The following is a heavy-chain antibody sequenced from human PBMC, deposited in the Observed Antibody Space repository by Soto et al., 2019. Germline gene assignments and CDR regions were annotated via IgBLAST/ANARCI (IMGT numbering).Heavy chain of an antibody. CDR3: ARDPEGYCSGPQVYTERGAFDV. V-gene: IGHV4-59*02. CDR2: LYYIGST. D-gene: IGHD2-15*01. J-gene: IGHJ3*01. CDR1: GASVSSNY. Sequence: QVQLQESGPGLVKPSETLSLTCTVSGASVSSNYWSWIRQPPGRGLEWIGYLYYIGSTDYNPSLKSRVNISIDTSKNQVSLRLTSVTAADTAVYYCARDPEGYCSGPQVYTERGAFDVWGQGTMVTVSS.